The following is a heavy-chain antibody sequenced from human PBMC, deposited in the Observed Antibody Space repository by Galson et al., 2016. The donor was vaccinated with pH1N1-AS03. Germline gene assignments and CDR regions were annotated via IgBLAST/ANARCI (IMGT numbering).Heavy chain of an antibody. CDR3: ARDMLRPVGGTIVDY. V-gene: IGHV3-21*01. D-gene: IGHD6-19*01. Sequence: SLRLSCAASGFPFSGYSMNWVRQASGKGPEWVSFISTSSSSIYYADSVKGRFTISRDNAQNLLYLQMNSLRVEDTAVYYCARDMLRPVGGTIVDYWGKGTLVTVSS. CDR2: ISTSSSSI. CDR1: GFPFSGYS. J-gene: IGHJ4*02.